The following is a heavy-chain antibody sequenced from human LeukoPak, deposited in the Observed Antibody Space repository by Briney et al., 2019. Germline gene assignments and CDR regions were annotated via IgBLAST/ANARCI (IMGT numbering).Heavy chain of an antibody. CDR1: GFTFSDYY. Sequence: GGSLRLSCAASGFTFSDYYMSWIRQAPGKGLEWVSYISSSSSYTNYADSVKGRFTISRDNAKNSLYLQMYSLRAEDTAVYYCARVEYCSGGSCYSPFDYWGQGTLVTVSS. CDR2: ISSSSSYT. D-gene: IGHD2-15*01. CDR3: ARVEYCSGGSCYSPFDY. V-gene: IGHV3-11*06. J-gene: IGHJ4*02.